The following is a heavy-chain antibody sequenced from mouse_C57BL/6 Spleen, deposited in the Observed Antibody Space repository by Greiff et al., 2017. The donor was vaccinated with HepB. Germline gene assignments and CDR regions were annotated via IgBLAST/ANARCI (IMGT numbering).Heavy chain of an antibody. CDR3: ARRTVTWGYFDY. J-gene: IGHJ2*01. V-gene: IGHV1-22*01. CDR2: INPNNGGT. Sequence: VQLQQSGPELVKPGASVKMSCKASGYTFTDYNMHWVKQSHGKSLEWIGYINPNNGGTSYNQKFKGKATLTVNKASSTAYMELRSLTSEDSAVYYCARRTVTWGYFDYWGQGTTLTVSS. CDR1: GYTFTDYN. D-gene: IGHD4-1*01.